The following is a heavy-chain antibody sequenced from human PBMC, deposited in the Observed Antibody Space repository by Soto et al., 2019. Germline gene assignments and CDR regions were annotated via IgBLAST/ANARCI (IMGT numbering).Heavy chain of an antibody. V-gene: IGHV1-18*01. J-gene: IGHJ6*02. CDR1: GYTFTNSG. D-gene: IGHD3-3*01. Sequence: QVQLVQSGAEVKKPGASVKVSCKASGYTFTNSGISWVRQAPGQGLEWMGWISTDNGNTNYAQHLQGRVSMTTDTPTSIDYMDLRSLRSDDTAVYYCARDKGITTFGVYSMYYYGMDVWGQGTTVTVSS. CDR2: ISTDNGNT. CDR3: ARDKGITTFGVYSMYYYGMDV.